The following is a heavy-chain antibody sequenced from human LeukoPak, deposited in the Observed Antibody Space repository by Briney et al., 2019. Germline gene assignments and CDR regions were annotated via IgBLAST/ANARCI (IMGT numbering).Heavy chain of an antibody. Sequence: ERSLRLSCAASGFTFSSYGMHWVRQAPGKGLEWVAVISYDGSNKYYADSVKGRFTISRDNSKNTLYLQMNSLRAEDTAVYYCAKDGGSSSFDYWGQGTLVTVSS. CDR3: AKDGGSSSFDY. J-gene: IGHJ4*02. CDR2: ISYDGSNK. D-gene: IGHD6-6*01. CDR1: GFTFSSYG. V-gene: IGHV3-30*18.